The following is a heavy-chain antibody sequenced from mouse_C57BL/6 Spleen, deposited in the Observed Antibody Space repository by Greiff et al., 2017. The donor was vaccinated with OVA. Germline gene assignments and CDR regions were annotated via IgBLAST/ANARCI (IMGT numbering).Heavy chain of an antibody. Sequence: QVTLKVSGPGILQPSQTLSLSCSFSGFSLSTFGMGVGWIRPPSGKGLEWLAHIWWDDDKYYNPALKSRLTISKDTSKNQVFLKSANVDTADTGTYYCARMEDYYAMDYWGQGTSVTVSS. CDR3: ARMEDYYAMDY. J-gene: IGHJ4*01. CDR1: GFSLSTFGMG. CDR2: IWWDDDK. V-gene: IGHV8-8*01.